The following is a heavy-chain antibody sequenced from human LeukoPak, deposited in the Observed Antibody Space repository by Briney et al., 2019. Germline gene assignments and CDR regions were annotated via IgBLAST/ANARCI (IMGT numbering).Heavy chain of an antibody. CDR3: ARDRSYYNYFEY. CDR2: IKQDGSEK. CDR1: GFIFSNYW. Sequence: PGGSLRLSCAASGFIFSNYWMSWVRQAPGKGLEWVANIKQDGSEKYHVDSAKGRFTISRDDAKNSLYLQMNGLRAEDTAIYYCARDRSYYNYFEYWGQGILVTVSS. J-gene: IGHJ4*02. D-gene: IGHD3-10*01. V-gene: IGHV3-7*04.